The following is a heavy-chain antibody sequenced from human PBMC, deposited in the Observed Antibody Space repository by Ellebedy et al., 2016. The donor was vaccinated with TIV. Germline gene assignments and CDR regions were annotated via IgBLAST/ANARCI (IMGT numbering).Heavy chain of an antibody. CDR1: GYTLSELS. CDR3: TTGPDPIMVREVVRVFDF. J-gene: IGHJ4*02. CDR2: FNPEDGET. Sequence: AASVKVSCKVSGYTLSELSIHWVRQAPGKGLEWMGRFNPEDGETIYAQKFQGRVTLTEDTSADTAYMELSSLRSEDTAVYYCTTGPDPIMVREVVRVFDFWGQGTLVIVSS. V-gene: IGHV1-24*01. D-gene: IGHD3-10*01.